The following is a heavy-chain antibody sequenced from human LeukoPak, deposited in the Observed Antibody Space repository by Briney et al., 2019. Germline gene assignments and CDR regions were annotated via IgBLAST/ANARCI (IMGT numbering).Heavy chain of an antibody. D-gene: IGHD3-10*01. CDR2: ISSSSSTI. CDR3: ARGPKYYYGSGSYSVD. CDR1: GFTFSSYS. J-gene: IGHJ4*02. Sequence: GGSLRLSCAASGFTFSSYSMNWVRQAPGKGLEWVSYISSSSSTIYYADSVKGRFTISRDNAKNSLYLQMNSLRAEDTAVYYCARGPKYYYGSGSYSVDWGQRTLVTVSS. V-gene: IGHV3-48*01.